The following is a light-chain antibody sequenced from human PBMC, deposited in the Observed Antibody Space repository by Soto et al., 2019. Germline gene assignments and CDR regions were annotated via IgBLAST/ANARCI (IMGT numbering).Light chain of an antibody. CDR1: PSVTNY. Sequence: IVLTQSPATLSLSPGERATLSCRASPSVTNYLAWYQQKPGQAPRLVIYGAFNRATGIPARFSGSGSGTDFTLTISSLEPEDFAVYYCQQRNIWPPVTFGQGTRVEIK. CDR3: QQRNIWPPVT. CDR2: GAF. J-gene: IGKJ5*01. V-gene: IGKV3-11*01.